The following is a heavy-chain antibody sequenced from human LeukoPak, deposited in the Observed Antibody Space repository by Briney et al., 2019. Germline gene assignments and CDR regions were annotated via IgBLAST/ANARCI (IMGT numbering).Heavy chain of an antibody. CDR1: GYTFTGYD. V-gene: IGHV1-8*01. J-gene: IGHJ4*02. CDR3: ARGRLNGNVDF. Sequence: GASVKVSYKTSGYTFTGYDINWVRQAAGQGFEWMGWMHPNSGDTGYAHNLQGRIIITRDSSTATVFMELSSLRSEDTAMYYCARGRLNGNVDFWGQGTLVTVSS. CDR2: MHPNSGDT. D-gene: IGHD1-20*01.